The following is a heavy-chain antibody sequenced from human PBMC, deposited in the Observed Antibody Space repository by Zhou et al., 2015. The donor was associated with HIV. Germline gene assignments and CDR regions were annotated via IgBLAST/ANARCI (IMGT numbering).Heavy chain of an antibody. D-gene: IGHD3-22*01. CDR2: IVPVFGKA. CDR3: AKSSADSDYAFDT. CDR1: GGTFSNYA. J-gene: IGHJ3*02. V-gene: IGHV1-69*06. Sequence: QVQLVQSGAEVKKPGSSVKVSCKASGGTFSNYAVSWVRQAPGQGLEWMGGIVPVFGKAEYAQKFQGRVSITADRPTSTAYMELRSLRSEDAAVYYCAKSSADSDYAFDTWGQGTQVVVSS.